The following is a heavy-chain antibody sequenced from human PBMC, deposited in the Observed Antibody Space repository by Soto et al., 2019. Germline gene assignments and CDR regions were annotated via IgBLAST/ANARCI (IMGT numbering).Heavy chain of an antibody. V-gene: IGHV3-64*01. J-gene: IGHJ4*02. Sequence: GGSLRLSCAASGFTFSSYAMHWVRQAPGKGLEYVSAISSNGGSTYYANSVKGRFTISRDNSKNTLYLQMGSLRAEDMAVYYCARGPVYTIFGVKFFDYWGKGTLVTVSS. CDR3: ARGPVYTIFGVKFFDY. D-gene: IGHD3-3*01. CDR1: GFTFSSYA. CDR2: ISSNGGST.